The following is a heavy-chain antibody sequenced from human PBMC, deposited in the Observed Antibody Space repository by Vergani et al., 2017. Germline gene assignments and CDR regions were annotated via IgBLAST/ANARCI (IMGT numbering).Heavy chain of an antibody. D-gene: IGHD2-8*02. CDR2: VIHHLEIT. J-gene: IGHJ4*02. V-gene: IGHV1-69*02. CDR1: GGTFGSHT. Sequence: QVQPEQSGAEVKKPGSSVTVSCRASGGTFGSHTISWVRQAPGQGLEWVGRVIHHLEITTLAQHLQGRVIITVDKSTDTAYMELISLRPEDTAVYYCARWVNYYYCTGFGPGGSFDWVPGTLVTVSS. CDR3: ARWVNYYYCTGFGPGGSFD.